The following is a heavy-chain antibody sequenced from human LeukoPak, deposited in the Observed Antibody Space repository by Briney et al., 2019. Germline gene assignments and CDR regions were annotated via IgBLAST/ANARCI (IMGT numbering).Heavy chain of an antibody. D-gene: IGHD2-15*01. CDR3: ARDNCGGSCYLYHFTMDV. V-gene: IGHV3-53*01. CDR2: IYTGGRT. Sequence: PGRSLRLSCAASGFTFDDYAMHWVRQAPGKGLEWVSLIYTGGRTYYADSVRGRFTISRDNSKNTVYLQMNRLRAEDTAVYYCARDNCGGSCYLYHFTMDVWGQGTSVTVSS. CDR1: GFTFDDYA. J-gene: IGHJ6*02.